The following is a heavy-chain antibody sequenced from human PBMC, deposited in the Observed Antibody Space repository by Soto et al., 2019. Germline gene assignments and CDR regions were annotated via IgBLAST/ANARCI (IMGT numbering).Heavy chain of an antibody. CDR1: GFTFSSYA. D-gene: IGHD3-22*01. CDR2: ISGSGGST. Sequence: GGSLRLSCAASGFTFSSYAMSWVRQAPGKGLEWVSAISGSGGSTYYADSVKGRFTVSRDNSRNTLFLQMNSLRAEDTAVYYCARDYYKYYDSSGYYRSPAYWGQGTLVTVSS. V-gene: IGHV3-23*01. CDR3: ARDYYKYYDSSGYYRSPAY. J-gene: IGHJ4*02.